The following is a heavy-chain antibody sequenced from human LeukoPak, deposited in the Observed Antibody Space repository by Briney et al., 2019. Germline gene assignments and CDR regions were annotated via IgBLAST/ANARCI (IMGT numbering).Heavy chain of an antibody. CDR1: GRSFSGYY. CDR2: INHSGST. J-gene: IGHJ4*02. Sequence: KASETLSLTCAVYGRSFSGYYWSWIRQPPGKGLEWIGEINHSGSTNYNPSLKSRVTISVDTSKNQFSLKLSSVTAADTAVYYCAQSRHLEYSYELGDYWGQGTLVTVSS. V-gene: IGHV4-34*01. D-gene: IGHD5-18*01. CDR3: AQSRHLEYSYELGDY.